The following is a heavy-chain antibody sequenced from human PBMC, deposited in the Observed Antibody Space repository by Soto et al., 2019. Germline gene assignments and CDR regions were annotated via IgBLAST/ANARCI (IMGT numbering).Heavy chain of an antibody. Sequence: SVKVSCKAFGGSFSDYAISWVRQAPGQGLEWMGGIIPIFGTPNYAQKFQDRVTFTAHASTNTAYMELSRLTSEDTAVYYCARDRAPRGWSYLDLWGQGTQVTVSS. V-gene: IGHV1-69*13. D-gene: IGHD2-15*01. J-gene: IGHJ4*02. CDR3: ARDRAPRGWSYLDL. CDR2: IIPIFGTP. CDR1: GGSFSDYA.